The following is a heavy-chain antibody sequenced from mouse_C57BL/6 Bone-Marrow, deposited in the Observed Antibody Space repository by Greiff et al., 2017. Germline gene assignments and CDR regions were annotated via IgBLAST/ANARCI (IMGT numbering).Heavy chain of an antibody. CDR2: IWSGGST. CDR1: GFSLTSYG. D-gene: IGHD1-1*01. J-gene: IGHJ4*01. Sequence: VHLVESGPGLVQPSQSLSITCTVSGFSLTSYGVHWVRQPPGKGLEWLGVIWSGGSTDYNAAFISRLSISKDNSKSQVFFNMNSLQADDTAIYYCAVTTVVAAMDYWGQGTSVTVSS. V-gene: IGHV2-4*01. CDR3: AVTTVVAAMDY.